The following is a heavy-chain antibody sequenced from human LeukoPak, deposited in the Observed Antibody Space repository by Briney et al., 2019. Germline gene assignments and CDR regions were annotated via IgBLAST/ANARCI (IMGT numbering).Heavy chain of an antibody. CDR2: ISGSGGST. J-gene: IGHJ4*02. CDR1: GLTFSSYA. V-gene: IGHV3-23*01. D-gene: IGHD1-26*01. Sequence: GGSLRLSCAASGLTFSSYAMSWVRQAPGKGLEWVSAISGSGGSTYYADSVKGRFTISRDNSKNTLYLQMNSLRAEDTAVYYCAKVVSGSYFFDYWGQGTLVTVSS. CDR3: AKVVSGSYFFDY.